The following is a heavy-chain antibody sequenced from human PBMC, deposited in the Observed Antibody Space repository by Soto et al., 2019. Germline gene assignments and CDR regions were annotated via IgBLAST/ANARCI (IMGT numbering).Heavy chain of an antibody. D-gene: IGHD2-2*01. V-gene: IGHV3-30*18. J-gene: IGHJ6*02. Sequence: PGGSLRLSCAASGFTFSSYGMHWVRQAPGKGLEWVAVISYDGSNKYYADSVKGRFTISRDNSKNTLYLQMNSLRAEDTAVYYCAKDWVWSIVVPPAAYYGMDVWGQGTTVTVSS. CDR2: ISYDGSNK. CDR1: GFTFSSYG. CDR3: AKDWVWSIVVPPAAYYGMDV.